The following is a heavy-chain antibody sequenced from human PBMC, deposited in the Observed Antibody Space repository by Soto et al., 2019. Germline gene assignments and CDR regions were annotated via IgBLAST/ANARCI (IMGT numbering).Heavy chain of an antibody. CDR1: GYSLGSYG. Sequence: QLQLVQSGGEVKKPGASVKVSCKSSGYSLGSYGISWVRQAPGQGLEWMGWISPNNGKTNYAQKFEDRVTMTTDTSTTITYMELKSLRSDDTAVYYCASEANGVGDQWGQGTVVTVSS. D-gene: IGHD3-3*01. CDR3: ASEANGVGDQ. V-gene: IGHV1-18*01. CDR2: ISPNNGKT. J-gene: IGHJ4*02.